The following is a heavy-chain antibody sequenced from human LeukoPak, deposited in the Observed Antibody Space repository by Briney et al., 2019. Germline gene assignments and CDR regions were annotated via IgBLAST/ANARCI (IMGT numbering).Heavy chain of an antibody. CDR3: TRHFFDSSGWYLGY. CDR2: IRSKANSYAT. Sequence: PGGSLRLSCAASGFTFSGSAMYWVRQASGKGLEWVGRIRSKANSYATAYAASVKGRFTISRDDSKNTAYLQMNSLKTEDTAVYYCTRHFFDSSGWYLGYWGQGTLVTVSS. D-gene: IGHD6-19*01. V-gene: IGHV3-73*01. CDR1: GFTFSGSA. J-gene: IGHJ4*02.